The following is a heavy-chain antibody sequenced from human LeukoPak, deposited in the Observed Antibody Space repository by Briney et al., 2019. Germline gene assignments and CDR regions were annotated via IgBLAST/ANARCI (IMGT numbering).Heavy chain of an antibody. Sequence: ESLKISCQGSAYIFSTYWIGWVRQMPGKGLEWMAVIYPGDSRIRYNPSFQGQVTISADKTISTAYLQWSSLKASDSAIYYCACRKFTCPWFDAWGQGTLVTVSS. V-gene: IGHV5-51*01. CDR3: ACRKFTCPWFDA. CDR1: AYIFSTYW. CDR2: IYPGDSRI. J-gene: IGHJ5*02. D-gene: IGHD1-14*01.